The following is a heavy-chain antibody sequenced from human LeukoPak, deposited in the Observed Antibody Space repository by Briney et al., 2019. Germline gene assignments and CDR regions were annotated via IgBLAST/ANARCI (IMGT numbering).Heavy chain of an antibody. Sequence: GGSLRLSCAASGFTFSSYGMHWVRQAPGKGLEWVAVIWYDGSNKYYADSVKGRFTISRDNSKNTLYLQMNSLRAEDTAVYYCAEPREARGYSYGFVGYYFDYWGQGTLVTVSS. J-gene: IGHJ4*02. CDR1: GFTFSSYG. D-gene: IGHD5-18*01. CDR3: AEPREARGYSYGFVGYYFDY. CDR2: IWYDGSNK. V-gene: IGHV3-33*06.